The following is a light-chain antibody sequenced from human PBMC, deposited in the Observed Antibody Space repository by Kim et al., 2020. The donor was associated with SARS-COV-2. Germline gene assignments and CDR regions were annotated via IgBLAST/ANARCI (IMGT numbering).Light chain of an antibody. CDR2: GAS. V-gene: IGKV3-15*01. CDR3: QQYSHWPPYA. J-gene: IGKJ2*01. Sequence: SPGERVTLTDRASQSVDTNLAWYQQRPGQAPRLLIYGASTRATDIPARFSGSGSGTEFTLIVSSLQSEDFAVYYCQQYSHWPPYAFGPGTKVDIK. CDR1: QSVDTN.